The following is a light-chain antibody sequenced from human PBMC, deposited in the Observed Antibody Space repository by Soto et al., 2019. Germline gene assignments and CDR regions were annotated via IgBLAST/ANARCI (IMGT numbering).Light chain of an antibody. CDR1: QSISYY. CDR3: QQYNTYST. Sequence: DIQMTQSPSSLSASVGDRVTITCRASQSISYYLHWYQQKPWKAPKLLIYAASNLQSGVPSRFSASGSGSEITFTISRLQPDDFATYFCQQYNTYSTFGQGTRLEIK. J-gene: IGKJ5*01. CDR2: AAS. V-gene: IGKV1-39*01.